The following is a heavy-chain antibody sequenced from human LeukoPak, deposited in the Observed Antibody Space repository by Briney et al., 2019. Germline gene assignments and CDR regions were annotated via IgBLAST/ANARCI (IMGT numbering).Heavy chain of an antibody. CDR2: MNPNSGNT. J-gene: IGHJ4*02. CDR1: GYTFTIYD. V-gene: IGHV1-8*01. Sequence: ASVTLSFTASGYTFTIYDNNWVRQPHGQGNEWMGWMNPNSGNTGYAQKFQGRVTMTRNTSISTAYMELSSLRSEDTAVYYCARGRTSRITIFGVVIAYYFDYWGQGTLVTVSS. D-gene: IGHD3-3*01. CDR3: ARGRTSRITIFGVVIAYYFDY.